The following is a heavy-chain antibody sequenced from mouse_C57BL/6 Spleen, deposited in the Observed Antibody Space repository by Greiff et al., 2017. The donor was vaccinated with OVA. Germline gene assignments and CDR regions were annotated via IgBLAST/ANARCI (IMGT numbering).Heavy chain of an antibody. CDR1: GFTFSDFY. J-gene: IGHJ4*01. V-gene: IGHV7-1*01. Sequence: EVKLMESGGGLVQSGRSLRLSCATSGFTFSDFYMEWVRQAPGKGLEWIAASRNKANDYTTEYSASVKGRFIVSRDTSQSILYLQMNALRAEDTAIYYCARDTNWDENYAMDYWGQGTSVTVSS. CDR3: ARDTNWDENYAMDY. D-gene: IGHD4-1*01. CDR2: SRNKANDYTT.